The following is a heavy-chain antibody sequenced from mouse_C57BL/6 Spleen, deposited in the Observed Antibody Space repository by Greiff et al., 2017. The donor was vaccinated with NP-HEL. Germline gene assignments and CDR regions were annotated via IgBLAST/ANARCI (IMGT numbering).Heavy chain of an antibody. Sequence: QVQLQQPGAELVKPGASVKMSCKASGYTFTSYWITWVKQRPGQGLEWIGDIYPGSGSTNYNEKFKSKATLTVDTSSSTAYMQLSSLTSEDSAVYYCARHYGYGAWFAYWGQGTLVTVSA. CDR3: ARHYGYGAWFAY. D-gene: IGHD2-2*01. CDR1: GYTFTSYW. CDR2: IYPGSGST. J-gene: IGHJ3*01. V-gene: IGHV1-55*01.